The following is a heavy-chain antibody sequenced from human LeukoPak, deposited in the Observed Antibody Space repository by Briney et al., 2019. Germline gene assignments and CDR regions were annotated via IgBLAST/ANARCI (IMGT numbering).Heavy chain of an antibody. CDR3: ARVAGYEFFWFDY. D-gene: IGHD3-16*01. CDR2: INAGNGNT. CDR1: GYTFTSYA. Sequence: ASVTVSCKASGYTFTSYAMHWVRQAPGQRLEWMGWINAGNGNTKYSQKFQGRVTITRDTSASTAYMELSSLRSEDTAVYYCARVAGYEFFWFDYWGQGTLVTVSS. V-gene: IGHV1-3*01. J-gene: IGHJ4*02.